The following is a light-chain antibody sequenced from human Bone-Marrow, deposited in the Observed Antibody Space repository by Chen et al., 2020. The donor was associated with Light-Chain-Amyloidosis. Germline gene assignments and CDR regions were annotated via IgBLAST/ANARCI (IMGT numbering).Light chain of an antibody. Sequence: QSVLTQPPSVSAAPGQKVTISCSGSSSNIGNNYVSCYQQLPGTAPKLLIYDNYKRPSGIPDRFAGSKSGKSATLGITGLQTGDEADYYCGTWDSSLSAGVFGGGTKLTVL. CDR2: DNY. CDR3: GTWDSSLSAGV. CDR1: SSNIGNNY. J-gene: IGLJ3*02. V-gene: IGLV1-51*01.